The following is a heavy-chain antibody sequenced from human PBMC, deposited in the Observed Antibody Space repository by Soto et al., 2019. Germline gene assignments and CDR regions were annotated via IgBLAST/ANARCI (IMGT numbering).Heavy chain of an antibody. CDR1: GGPFSGYY. V-gene: IGHV4-34*01. Sequence: SETLSLTCAVYGGPFSGYYWRWIRQPPGKGLEWIGEINHSGSTNYNPSLKSRVTISVDTSKNQFSLKLSSVTAADTAVYYCARGGVLTGYYTFDYWGQGTLVT. CDR2: INHSGST. CDR3: ARGGVLTGYYTFDY. D-gene: IGHD3-9*01. J-gene: IGHJ4*02.